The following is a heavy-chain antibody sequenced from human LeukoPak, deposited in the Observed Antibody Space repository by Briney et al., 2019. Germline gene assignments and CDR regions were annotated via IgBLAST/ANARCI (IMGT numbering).Heavy chain of an antibody. D-gene: IGHD6-13*01. J-gene: IGHJ4*02. CDR1: GDSISSHH. CDR3: ARDAYSSSSLDY. CDR2: IYYSGST. Sequence: SETLSLTCTVSGDSISSHHWSWIRQPPGEGLEWIGYIYYSGSTNYNPSLKSRVTISVDTSKNQFSLKLSSVTAADTAVYYCARDAYSSSSLDYWGQGTLVTVSS. V-gene: IGHV4-59*11.